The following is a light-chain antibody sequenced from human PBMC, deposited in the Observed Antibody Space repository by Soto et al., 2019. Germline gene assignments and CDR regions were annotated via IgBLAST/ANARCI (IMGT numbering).Light chain of an antibody. Sequence: LTQPASVSGSPGQSITISCTGTNSDVGTYNLVSWYQQHPGKAPKIMIYEVNKRPSGVSNRFSGSKSGNTASLTISGLQAEDEADYYCCSYAGTSYVFGTGTKVTVL. J-gene: IGLJ1*01. CDR2: EVN. V-gene: IGLV2-23*02. CDR3: CSYAGTSYV. CDR1: NSDVGTYNL.